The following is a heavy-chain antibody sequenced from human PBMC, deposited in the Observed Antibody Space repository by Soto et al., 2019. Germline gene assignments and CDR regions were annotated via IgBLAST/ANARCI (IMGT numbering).Heavy chain of an antibody. CDR3: ARDLYVAASGTYHFDP. Sequence: PGGSLRLSCAASGFTFSSYGMHWVRQAPGKGLEWVAVIWYDGSNKYYADSVKGRFTISRDNSKNTLYLQMNSLRAEDTAVYYCARDLYVAASGTYHFDPWGQGTMVTVSS. D-gene: IGHD6-13*01. J-gene: IGHJ5*02. CDR2: IWYDGSNK. V-gene: IGHV3-33*01. CDR1: GFTFSSYG.